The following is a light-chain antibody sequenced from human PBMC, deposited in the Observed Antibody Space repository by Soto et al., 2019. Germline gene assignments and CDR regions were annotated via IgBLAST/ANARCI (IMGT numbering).Light chain of an antibody. Sequence: QLVLTQPASVSGSPGQSITITCTGTSSDVGTYEFVSWYQQHPGKAPKLLIYDVTNRPSEVSYRFSGSKSGNTASLTISGLQAEDEADYYCISYTSSTVVFGGGTKVTVL. CDR2: DVT. CDR3: ISYTSSTVV. CDR1: SSDVGTYEF. V-gene: IGLV2-14*03. J-gene: IGLJ2*01.